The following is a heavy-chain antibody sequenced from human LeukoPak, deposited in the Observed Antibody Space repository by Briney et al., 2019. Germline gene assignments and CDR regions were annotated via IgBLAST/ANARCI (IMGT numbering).Heavy chain of an antibody. J-gene: IGHJ5*02. CDR2: IIPIFGTA. D-gene: IGHD3-16*02. Sequence: ASVKVSCKASGGTFSSYAISWVRQAPGQGLEWMGGIIPIFGTANYAQKFQGRVTITTDESTSTAYMELSSLRSEDTAVYYCAFSWGVIGEYRFDPWGRGTLVTVSS. CDR3: AFSWGVIGEYRFDP. V-gene: IGHV1-69*05. CDR1: GGTFSSYA.